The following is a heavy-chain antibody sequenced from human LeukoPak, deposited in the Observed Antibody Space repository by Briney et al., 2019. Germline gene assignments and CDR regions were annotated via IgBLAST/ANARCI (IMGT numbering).Heavy chain of an antibody. CDR2: MNPNSGNT. CDR1: GYTFTSYD. V-gene: IGHV1-8*03. J-gene: IGHJ6*03. Sequence: ASVKVPCKASGYTFTSYDINWVRQATGQGLEWMGWMNPNSGNTGYAQKFQGRVTITRNTSISTAYMELSSLRSEDTAVYYCARAEGRDPSYYYYYMDVWGKGTTVTVSS. CDR3: ARAEGRDPSYYYYYMDV.